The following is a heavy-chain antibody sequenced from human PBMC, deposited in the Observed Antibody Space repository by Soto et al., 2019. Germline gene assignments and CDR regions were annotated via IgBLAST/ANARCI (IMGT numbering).Heavy chain of an antibody. CDR3: ARHLGDYYYYYSLDV. V-gene: IGHV1-8*01. J-gene: IGHJ6*03. Sequence: GSVKVSCKASGYGFTIYDIGWGRLATGQGLEWMGWMNPNSGNTGYAQKFQGRVTMTRNTSISTAYMELSSLRSEDTAVYYCARHLGDYYYYYSLDVWGKGTTVTVSS. D-gene: IGHD3-10*01. CDR1: GYGFTIYD. CDR2: MNPNSGNT.